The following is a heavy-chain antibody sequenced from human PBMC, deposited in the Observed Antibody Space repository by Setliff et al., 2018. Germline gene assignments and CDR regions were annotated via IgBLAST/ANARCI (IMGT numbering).Heavy chain of an antibody. D-gene: IGHD5-12*01. J-gene: IGHJ6*02. CDR2: ISGHNGKT. V-gene: IGHV1-18*01. CDR3: AKEPAISLTEAIRRTYFDYALDV. Sequence: ASVKVSCKASGYTFTYFGVSWLRLAPGQGLEWMGWISGHNGKTIYAQKFQGRVVMTTDTGSSTAYMELRNLRSDDTAVYYCAKEPAISLTEAIRRTYFDYALDVRGQGTTVTV. CDR1: GYTFTYFG.